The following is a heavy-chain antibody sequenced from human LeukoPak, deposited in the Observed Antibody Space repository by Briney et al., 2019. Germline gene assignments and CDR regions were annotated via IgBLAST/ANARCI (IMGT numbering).Heavy chain of an antibody. CDR1: GGSISSYY. Sequence: SETLSLTCTVSGGSISSYYWSWIRQPPGKGLEWIGYIYYSGSTNYNPSLKSRVTISVDTSKNQFSLKLSSVTAADTAAYYCARSASRGGPRAFDIWGQGTMVTVSS. J-gene: IGHJ3*02. V-gene: IGHV4-59*01. CDR3: ARSASRGGPRAFDI. CDR2: IYYSGST. D-gene: IGHD3-10*01.